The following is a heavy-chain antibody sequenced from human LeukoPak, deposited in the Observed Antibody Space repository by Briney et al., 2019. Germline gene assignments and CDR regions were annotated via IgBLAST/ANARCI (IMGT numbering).Heavy chain of an antibody. CDR3: AKDRIIVGATFFDY. V-gene: IGHV3-23*01. CDR1: GFTFSSYA. Sequence: GGSLSLSCAASGFTFSSYAMSWVRQAPGEGLEWVSAISGSGGSTYYADSVKGRFTISRDNSKNTLYLQMNSLRAEDTAVYYCAKDRIIVGATFFDYWGQGTLVTVSS. J-gene: IGHJ4*02. D-gene: IGHD1-26*01. CDR2: ISGSGGST.